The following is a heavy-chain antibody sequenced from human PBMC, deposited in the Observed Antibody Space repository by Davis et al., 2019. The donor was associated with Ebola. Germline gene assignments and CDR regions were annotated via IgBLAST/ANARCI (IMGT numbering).Heavy chain of an antibody. V-gene: IGHV3-33*01. J-gene: IGHJ3*02. CDR2: IWHDGSNE. CDR1: GISFSSYA. Sequence: GESLKISCSASGISFSSYAMDWVRQAPGKGLEWLVVIWHDGSNEKYADSVKGRFTMSRDNSKNTLYLEMNSLTAEDTAVYFCARDVWFGELRSAALDIWGQGTMVTVSS. CDR3: ARDVWFGELRSAALDI. D-gene: IGHD3-10*01.